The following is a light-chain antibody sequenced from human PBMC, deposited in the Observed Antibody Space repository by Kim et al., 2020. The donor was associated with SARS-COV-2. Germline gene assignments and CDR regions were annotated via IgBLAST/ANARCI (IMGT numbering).Light chain of an antibody. CDR3: QQYNTFSPYT. V-gene: IGKV1-5*01. Sequence: DIQMTQSPSTLSASVGDTVTITCRASQSISTWLAWYQQKPGKAPDLLIYHASSLKNGVPSRFSGSGSGTEFTLTITGLQPDDFATYYCQQYNTFSPYTFGQGTKLEI. CDR2: HAS. CDR1: QSISTW. J-gene: IGKJ2*01.